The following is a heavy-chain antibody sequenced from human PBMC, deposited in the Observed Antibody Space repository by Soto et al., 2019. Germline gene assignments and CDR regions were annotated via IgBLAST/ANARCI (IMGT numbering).Heavy chain of an antibody. V-gene: IGHV3-15*07. J-gene: IGHJ4*02. CDR3: TTDSYSTIIDVRFDF. D-gene: IGHD3-22*01. CDR1: GFVFRNAW. CDR2: IKSGGAT. Sequence: EVHLVDSGGGLVKPGGSLRLSCAASGFVFRNAWINWVRQAPGKGLEWVGRIKSGGATDFAALARGRFAITRDDSRNMAYMQMNNLGTEDTAVYYCTTDSYSTIIDVRFDFWGQGALVTVSS.